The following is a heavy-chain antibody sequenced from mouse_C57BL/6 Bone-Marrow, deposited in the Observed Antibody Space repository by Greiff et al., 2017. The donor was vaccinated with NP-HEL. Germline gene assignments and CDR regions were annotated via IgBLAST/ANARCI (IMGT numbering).Heavy chain of an antibody. D-gene: IGHD3-2*02. V-gene: IGHV1-54*01. CDR1: GYAFTNYL. CDR3: ARSLDSSVEGGFAY. CDR2: INPGSGGT. Sequence: QVQLQQSGAELVRPGTSVKVSCKASGYAFTNYLIEWVKQRPGQGLEWIGVINPGSGGTNYNEKFKGKATLTADKSSSTAYMQLSSLTSEDSAVYFCARSLDSSVEGGFAYWGQGTLVTVSA. J-gene: IGHJ3*01.